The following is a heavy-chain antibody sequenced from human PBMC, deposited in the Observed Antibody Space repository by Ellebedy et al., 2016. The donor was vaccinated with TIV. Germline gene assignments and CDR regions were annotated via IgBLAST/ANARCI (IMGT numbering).Heavy chain of an antibody. CDR2: IRSSTNSI. J-gene: IGHJ3*02. V-gene: IGHV3-48*01. Sequence: GESLKISXAASGYIFSTYSMNWVRQAPGKGLEWVAFIRSSTNSISYADSVKGRFTISRDDAENSLYLQMNSLRAEDTATYYCSKGASLWVTDAFHNWGRGTMVTVSS. CDR3: SKGASLWVTDAFHN. D-gene: IGHD3-16*01. CDR1: GYIFSTYS.